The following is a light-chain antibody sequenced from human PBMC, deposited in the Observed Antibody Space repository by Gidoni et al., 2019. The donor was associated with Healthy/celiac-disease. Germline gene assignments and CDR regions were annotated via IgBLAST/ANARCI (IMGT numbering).Light chain of an antibody. Sequence: DIQLTQSPSFLSASVGVRVTITCWASQGISSYLAWYQQKPGKAPKLLIYAASTLQSGVPSRFSGSGSGTEFTLTISSLQPEDFATYYCQQLNSYTWTFGQGTKVEIK. CDR2: AAS. CDR3: QQLNSYTWT. CDR1: QGISSY. V-gene: IGKV1-9*01. J-gene: IGKJ1*01.